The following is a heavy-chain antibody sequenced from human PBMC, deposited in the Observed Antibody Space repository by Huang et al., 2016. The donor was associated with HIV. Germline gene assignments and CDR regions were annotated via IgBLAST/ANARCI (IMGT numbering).Heavy chain of an antibody. CDR3: AYQQWLVGGLNH. J-gene: IGHJ5*02. Sequence: EVELVESGGGLVKPGGSLRLSCAASGFAFSSYGMNWVRQAPGKGLGGVECIGRDRRYIYYADSVKGRVTISRDNAKSSIDLQLDSLRAEDTAVYYCAYQQWLVGGLNHWGQGTLVVVSS. V-gene: IGHV3-21*02. CDR1: GFAFSSYG. CDR2: IGRDRRYI. D-gene: IGHD6-19*01.